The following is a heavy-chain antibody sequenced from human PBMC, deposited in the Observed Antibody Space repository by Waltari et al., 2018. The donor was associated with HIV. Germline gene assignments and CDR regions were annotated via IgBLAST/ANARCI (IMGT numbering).Heavy chain of an antibody. CDR2: IRYDGNNK. J-gene: IGHJ6*02. CDR1: GFTFSSYG. Sequence: QVQLVESGGGVVQPGGSLSLSCAASGFTFSSYGIHWVRQAPGKGLEWVAFIRYDGNNKYYADSVKGRFTISRDNSKNTLYLQMNSLRAEDTAVYYCAKDGDYDILTGYYSSYGMDVWGQGTTVTVSS. CDR3: AKDGDYDILTGYYSSYGMDV. V-gene: IGHV3-30*02. D-gene: IGHD3-9*01.